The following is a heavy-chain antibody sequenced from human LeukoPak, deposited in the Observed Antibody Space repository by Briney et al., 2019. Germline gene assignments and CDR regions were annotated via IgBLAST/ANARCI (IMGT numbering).Heavy chain of an antibody. Sequence: SETLSLTCTVSGGSISRSSWSWIRQSVGKGLEWIGRIYSTGSTNYNASLKSRVTMSVGTSKNQFSLKLSSVTAADTAVYYCARHALTKYSSSNYFDYWGQGTLVTVSS. V-gene: IGHV4-4*07. J-gene: IGHJ4*02. D-gene: IGHD6-6*01. CDR2: IYSTGST. CDR3: ARHALTKYSSSNYFDY. CDR1: GGSISRSS.